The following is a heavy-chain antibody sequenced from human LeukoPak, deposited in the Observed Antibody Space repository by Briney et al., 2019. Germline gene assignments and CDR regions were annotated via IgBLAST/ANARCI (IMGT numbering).Heavy chain of an antibody. Sequence: SETLSLTCTVSGGSISSYYWSWIRQPAGKGLEWIGRIYTSGSTNYNPSPKSRVTMSVDTSKNQFSLKLSSVTAADTAVYYCACLYSSSSGGLVYWGQGTLVTVSS. CDR1: GGSISSYY. CDR3: ACLYSSSSGGLVY. D-gene: IGHD6-6*01. J-gene: IGHJ4*02. V-gene: IGHV4-4*07. CDR2: IYTSGST.